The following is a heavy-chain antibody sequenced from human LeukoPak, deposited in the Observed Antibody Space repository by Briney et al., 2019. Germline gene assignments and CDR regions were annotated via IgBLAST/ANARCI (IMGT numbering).Heavy chain of an antibody. D-gene: IGHD3-22*01. V-gene: IGHV4-39*01. J-gene: IGHJ6*02. CDR3: ARRILYYYDSSGYYGGAPTHPDGMDV. Sequence: SETLSLTCTVSGGSISSSSYYWGWIRQPPGKGLEWIGSIYYSGSTYYNPSLKSRVTISVDTSKNQFSLKLSSVTAADTAVYYCARRILYYYDSSGYYGGAPTHPDGMDVWGQGTTVTVSS. CDR1: GGSISSSSYY. CDR2: IYYSGST.